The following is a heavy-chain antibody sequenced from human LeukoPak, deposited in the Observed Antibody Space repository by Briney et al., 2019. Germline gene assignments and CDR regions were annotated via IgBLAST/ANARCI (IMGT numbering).Heavy chain of an antibody. Sequence: GRSLRLSCAASGFTFSSYGMHWVRQAPGKGLEWVAVISYDGSNKNYADSVRGRLTISRNNSNNTLYLQMNSLRPEDTAVYYCAKDPRGGGNYYYYGMDGWGQGTTVT. CDR2: ISYDGSNK. J-gene: IGHJ6*02. V-gene: IGHV3-30*18. CDR1: GFTFSSYG. D-gene: IGHD4-23*01. CDR3: AKDPRGGGNYYYYGMDG.